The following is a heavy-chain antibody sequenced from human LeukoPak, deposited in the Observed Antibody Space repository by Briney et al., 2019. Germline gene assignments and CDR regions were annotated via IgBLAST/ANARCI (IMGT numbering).Heavy chain of an antibody. J-gene: IGHJ4*02. V-gene: IGHV3-66*01. D-gene: IGHD1-7*01. CDR1: GFTFSSDG. Sequence: QPGGSLRLSCAASGFTFSSDGLSWVRQAPGKGPEWVSALYSDGNTYYTDSVKGRFTISRDNSKNTLYLQVNSLRAEDTAVYYCARDSTGNYGLDYWGQGTLVTVSS. CDR2: LYSDGNT. CDR3: ARDSTGNYGLDY.